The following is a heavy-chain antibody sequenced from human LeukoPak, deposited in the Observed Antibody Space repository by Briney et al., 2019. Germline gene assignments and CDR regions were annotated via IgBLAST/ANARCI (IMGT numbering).Heavy chain of an antibody. CDR3: GRILGGSDIMTGYYNY. CDR1: GFTFSNYA. CDR2: ISVGGRST. Sequence: AESLTLSCAASGFTFSNYAMSWVRQAPGKGLEWVSAISVGGRSTYYGYSMQGGFTISRDNSKSTLYLQMNSMRAEDTAVYCCGRILGGSDIMTGYYNYWGEGTLVTVSS. V-gene: IGHV3-23*01. D-gene: IGHD3-9*01. J-gene: IGHJ4*02.